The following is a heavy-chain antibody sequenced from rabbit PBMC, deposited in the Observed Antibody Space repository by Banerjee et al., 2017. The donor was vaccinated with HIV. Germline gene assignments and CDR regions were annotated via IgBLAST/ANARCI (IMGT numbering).Heavy chain of an antibody. J-gene: IGHJ4*01. CDR2: IYTGSGNA. CDR3: ARDLAGIIGWNFGL. CDR1: GSDISSNA. V-gene: IGHV1S45*01. D-gene: IGHD4-1*01. Sequence: QEQLEESGGDLVKPEGSLTLTCKASGSDISSNAMCWVRQAPGKGLELIACIYTGSGNAVYASWAKGRFTISKTSSTTVTLQMTSLTAADTATYFCARDLAGIIGWNFGLWGPGTLVTVS.